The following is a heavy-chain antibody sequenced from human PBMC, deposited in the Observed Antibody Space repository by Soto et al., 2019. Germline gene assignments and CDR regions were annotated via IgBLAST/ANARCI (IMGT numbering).Heavy chain of an antibody. J-gene: IGHJ4*02. CDR3: AKDRGYDSSAYFDY. Sequence: GALRLSCAASGFTFSSYAMSCVRQAPGKGLEWVSAITGSGGSTYYADSVKGRFTISRDNSKNTLYLQMNSLRAEDTAVYYCAKDRGYDSSAYFDYWGQGTLVTVSS. V-gene: IGHV3-23*01. CDR1: GFTFSSYA. CDR2: ITGSGGST. D-gene: IGHD3-22*01.